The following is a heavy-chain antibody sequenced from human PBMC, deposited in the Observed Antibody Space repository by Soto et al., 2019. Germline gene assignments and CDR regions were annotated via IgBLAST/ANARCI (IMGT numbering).Heavy chain of an antibody. CDR3: GGKQNYYYYTPVYYRGLFDY. Sequence: EVLLVESGGGSIQPGGSLRLSCAASGFPVSSNYMSWVRQAPGKGLEWVALLYTGGGTFFADSVKGRFTISRDKSKNTLYLKMNSLRAKDTAVYYCGGKQNYYYYTPVYYRGLFDYGARETLVPVSS. CDR2: LYTGGGT. D-gene: IGHD3-22*01. V-gene: IGHV3-53*01. CDR1: GFPVSSNY. J-gene: IGHJ4*02.